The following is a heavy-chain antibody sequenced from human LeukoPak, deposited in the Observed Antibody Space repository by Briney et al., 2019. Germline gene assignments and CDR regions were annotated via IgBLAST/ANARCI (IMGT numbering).Heavy chain of an antibody. V-gene: IGHV4-34*01. CDR1: GGSFSGYY. D-gene: IGHD5-12*01. Sequence: SETLSLTCAVYGGSFSGYYWSWIRQPPGKGLEWIGEINHSGSTNYNPSLKSRVTISVDTSKNQFSLKLNSVTAADTAVYYCARTRSRYNSGYAPNYGMDVWGQGTTVTVSS. J-gene: IGHJ6*02. CDR2: INHSGST. CDR3: ARTRSRYNSGYAPNYGMDV.